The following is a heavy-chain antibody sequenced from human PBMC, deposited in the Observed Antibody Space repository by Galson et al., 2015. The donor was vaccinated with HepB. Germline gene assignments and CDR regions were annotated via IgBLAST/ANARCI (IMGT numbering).Heavy chain of an antibody. CDR2: FDPEDGET. Sequence: SVKVSCKVSGYTLTELSMHWVRQAPGKGLEWMGGFDPEDGETIYAQKFQGRVTMTEDTSTDTAYMELSSLRSEDTAVYYCATVRDYVYYFDYWGQGTLVTVSS. J-gene: IGHJ4*02. CDR3: ATVRDYVYYFDY. CDR1: GYTLTELS. D-gene: IGHD4-17*01. V-gene: IGHV1-24*01.